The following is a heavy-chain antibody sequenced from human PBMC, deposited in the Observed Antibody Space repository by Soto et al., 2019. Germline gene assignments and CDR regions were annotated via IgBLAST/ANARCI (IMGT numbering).Heavy chain of an antibody. J-gene: IGHJ4*02. Sequence: GGSLRLSCAASGFTFSGYGMHWVRQAPGKGLEWVAVIWYDGSNKYYADSVKGRFTISRDNSKNTLYLQMNSLRAEDTAVYYCARGDDSSGYYPHYWGQGTLVTVSS. CDR3: ARGDDSSGYYPHY. CDR1: GFTFSGYG. CDR2: IWYDGSNK. D-gene: IGHD3-22*01. V-gene: IGHV3-33*01.